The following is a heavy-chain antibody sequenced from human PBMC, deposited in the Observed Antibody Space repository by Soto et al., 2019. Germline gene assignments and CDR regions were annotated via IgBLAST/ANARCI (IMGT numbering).Heavy chain of an antibody. J-gene: IGHJ3*02. Sequence: PGGSLRLSCAASGFTFSSYAMHWVRQAPGKGLEYVSAISSNGGSTYYANSVKGRFTISRDNSKNTLYLQMGSLRAEDMAVYYCARGVPNYDILTGYWYDAFDIWGQGTMVTVSS. D-gene: IGHD3-9*01. CDR3: ARGVPNYDILTGYWYDAFDI. V-gene: IGHV3-64*01. CDR1: GFTFSSYA. CDR2: ISSNGGST.